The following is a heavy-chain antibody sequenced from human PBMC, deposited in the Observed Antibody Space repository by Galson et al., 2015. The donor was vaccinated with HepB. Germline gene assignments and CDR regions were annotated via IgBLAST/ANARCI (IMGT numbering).Heavy chain of an antibody. V-gene: IGHV5-51*03. CDR1: GYSFTSYW. D-gene: IGHD3-10*01. CDR3: ARLAYYGSGSYYFNWFDP. CDR2: IYPGDSDT. J-gene: IGHJ5*02. Sequence: QSGAEVKKPGESLKISCKGSGYSFTSYWIGWVRQMPGKGLEWMGIIYPGDSDTRYSPSFQGQVTISADKSISTAYLQWSSLKASATAMYYCARLAYYGSGSYYFNWFDPWGQGTLVTVSS.